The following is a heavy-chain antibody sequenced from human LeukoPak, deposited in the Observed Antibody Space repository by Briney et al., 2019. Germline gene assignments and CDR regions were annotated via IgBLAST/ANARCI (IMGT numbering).Heavy chain of an antibody. CDR3: ARDYSSGWYRYFDY. V-gene: IGHV3-66*01. CDR1: GFTFSSYS. D-gene: IGHD6-19*01. CDR2: IYSGGST. Sequence: GGSLRLSCAASGFTFSSYSMTWVRQAPGKGLEWVSVIYSGGSTYYADSVKGRFTISRDNSKNTLYLQMNSLRAEDTAVYYCARDYSSGWYRYFDYWGQGTLVTVSS. J-gene: IGHJ4*02.